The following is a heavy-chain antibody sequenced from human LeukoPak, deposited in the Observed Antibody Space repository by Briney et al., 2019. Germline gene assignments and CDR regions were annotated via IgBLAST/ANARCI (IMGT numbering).Heavy chain of an antibody. D-gene: IGHD3-22*01. CDR3: ASGYYDSSGSPYFQH. V-gene: IGHV1-69*05. J-gene: IGHJ1*01. CDR1: GGTFSSYA. CDR2: IIPTFGTA. Sequence: SVKVSCKASGGTFSSYAISWVRQAPGQGLVWMGGIIPTFGTANYAQKFQGRVTITTDESTSTAYMELSSLRSEDTAVYYCASGYYDSSGSPYFQHWGQGTLVTVSS.